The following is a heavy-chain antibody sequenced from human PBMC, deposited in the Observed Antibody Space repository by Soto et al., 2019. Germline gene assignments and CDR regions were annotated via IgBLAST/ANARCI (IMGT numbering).Heavy chain of an antibody. CDR3: ARRITIFGVVIVYNWFAP. Sequence: SETLSLTCAVYGGSFRGYYWSWIRQPLGRGLEWIGEINHSGSTNYNPSLKSRVTISVDTSKNQFSLKLSSVTAADTAVYYCARRITIFGVVIVYNWFAPWGQRTLVTVSS. J-gene: IGHJ5*02. CDR1: GGSFRGYY. D-gene: IGHD3-3*01. CDR2: INHSGST. V-gene: IGHV4-34*01.